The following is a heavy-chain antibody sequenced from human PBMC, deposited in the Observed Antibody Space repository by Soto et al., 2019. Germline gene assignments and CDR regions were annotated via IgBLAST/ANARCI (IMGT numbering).Heavy chain of an antibody. CDR3: ARLTVPLDIVVLPAASFDF. J-gene: IGHJ4*02. CDR1: GYTFTAYY. Sequence: ASVKVSCKASGYTFTAYYIHWVRQAPGQGLEWMGWIDPNSGGTNYAQKFQGRVAMTRDTSISTAYMELSRLRSDDTAVYYCARLTVPLDIVVLPAASFDFWGQGALVTVSS. D-gene: IGHD2-2*01. CDR2: IDPNSGGT. V-gene: IGHV1-2*02.